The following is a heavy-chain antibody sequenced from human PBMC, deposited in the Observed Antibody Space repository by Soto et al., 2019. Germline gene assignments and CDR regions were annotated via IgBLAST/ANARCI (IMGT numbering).Heavy chain of an antibody. CDR3: ARDFAYFDS. J-gene: IGHJ4*02. Sequence: ETLSLTCPVSGASFKSGSYSWSWIRQPPGKGLEWIGYVYHTGRTSYNPSLKSRVSISMDTSKNQFSLNLDSVTAADTAVYFCARDFAYFDSWGQGTLVTVYS. CDR1: GASFKSGSYS. D-gene: IGHD3-3*01. V-gene: IGHV4-61*01. CDR2: VYHTGRT.